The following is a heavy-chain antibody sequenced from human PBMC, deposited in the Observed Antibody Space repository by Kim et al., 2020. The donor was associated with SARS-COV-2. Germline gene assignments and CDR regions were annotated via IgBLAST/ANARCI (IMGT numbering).Heavy chain of an antibody. J-gene: IGHJ6*02. V-gene: IGHV3-21*01. D-gene: IGHD1-26*01. CDR3: ARVLIVGATTDYYYGMDV. Sequence: GGSLRLSCAASGFTFSSYSMNWVRQAPGKGLEWVSSISSSSSYIYYADSVKGRFTISRDNAKNSLYLQMNSLRAEDTAVYYCARVLIVGATTDYYYGMDVWGQGTTVTVSS. CDR2: ISSSSSYI. CDR1: GFTFSSYS.